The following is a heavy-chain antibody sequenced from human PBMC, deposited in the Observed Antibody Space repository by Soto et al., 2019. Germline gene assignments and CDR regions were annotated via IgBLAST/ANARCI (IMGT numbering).Heavy chain of an antibody. Sequence: QVQLVESGGGVVQPGRSLRLSCAASGFTFSSYGMHWVRQAPGKGLEWVAVISYDGSEKYYTDSVQGRFTISRDNSKNTLLLQMNSLRAEDTAVYYCAKDRRGSWTFDYWGQGTLVTVSS. J-gene: IGHJ4*02. D-gene: IGHD1-26*01. CDR2: ISYDGSEK. V-gene: IGHV3-30*18. CDR1: GFTFSSYG. CDR3: AKDRRGSWTFDY.